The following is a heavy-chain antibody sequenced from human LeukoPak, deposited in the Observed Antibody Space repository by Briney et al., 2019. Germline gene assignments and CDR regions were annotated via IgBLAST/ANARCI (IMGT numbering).Heavy chain of an antibody. CDR3: ATYLRNTVAGYYYFEY. Sequence: AGGSLRLSCAASGFTFDDYGMSWVRQAPGKGLEWVSGINWNGGSTGYADSVKGRFTISRDNAKNSVSLQMNSLRVEDTAIYYCATYLRNTVAGYYYFEYWGQGTLVTVSS. V-gene: IGHV3-20*04. J-gene: IGHJ4*02. CDR2: INWNGGST. D-gene: IGHD4-11*01. CDR1: GFTFDDYG.